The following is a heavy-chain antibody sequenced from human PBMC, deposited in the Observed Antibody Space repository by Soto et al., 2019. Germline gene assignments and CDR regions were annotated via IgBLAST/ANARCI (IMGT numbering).Heavy chain of an antibody. D-gene: IGHD3-22*01. V-gene: IGHV4-31*03. Sequence: QVQLQESGPGLVKPSQTLSLTCTVSGGSMNSDSYYWSWVRQPPGKGLEWIGYIYYSGSTYYNPSLKSRVTISVDTSKNQFSLKLNSVTAADTAVYYCARMGRATYYYDSVGGWIDQWGQGSLFTVSS. J-gene: IGHJ4*02. CDR2: IYYSGST. CDR3: ARMGRATYYYDSVGGWIDQ. CDR1: GGSMNSDSYY.